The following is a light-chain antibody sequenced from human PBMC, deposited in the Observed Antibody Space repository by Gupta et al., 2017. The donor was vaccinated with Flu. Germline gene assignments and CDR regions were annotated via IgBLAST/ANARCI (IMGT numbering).Light chain of an antibody. CDR3: QQYNSYPWM. V-gene: IGKV1-5*03. CDR2: KAS. CDR1: QSISFW. Sequence: GDRVTITCRASQSISFWLAWYQQNPGKAPKLLIYKASSLDSGVPSRFSGSGSGTEFTLTISSVQPDDFATYYCQQYNSYPWMFGQGTKVEI. J-gene: IGKJ1*01.